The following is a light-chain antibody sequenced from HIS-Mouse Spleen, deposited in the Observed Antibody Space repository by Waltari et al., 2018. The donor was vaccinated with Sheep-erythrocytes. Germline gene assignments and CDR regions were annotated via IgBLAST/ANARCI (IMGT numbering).Light chain of an antibody. J-gene: IGKJ1*01. Sequence: DIQMTQSPSSLSASVGDRVTITCRASRSIRSYLNLYQQKPGKAPKILIYAASSLQSGVPSRFSGIGSGTDFTLTISSLQPEDFATYYCQQSYSTLWTFGQGTKVEIK. V-gene: IGKV1-39*01. CDR2: AAS. CDR3: QQSYSTLWT. CDR1: RSIRSY.